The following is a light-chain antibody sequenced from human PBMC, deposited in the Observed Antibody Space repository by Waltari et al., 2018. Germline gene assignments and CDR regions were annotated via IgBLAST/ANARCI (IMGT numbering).Light chain of an antibody. Sequence: ARHGLSSYLAWYQQKPGKAPKLLVYAASTLQSGVPSRFSGSGSGTDFTLTISSLQPEDFATYYCQQLNSYPRGLFTFGPGTKVDIK. V-gene: IGKV1-9*01. CDR3: QQLNSYPRGLFT. CDR1: HGLSSY. CDR2: AAS. J-gene: IGKJ3*01.